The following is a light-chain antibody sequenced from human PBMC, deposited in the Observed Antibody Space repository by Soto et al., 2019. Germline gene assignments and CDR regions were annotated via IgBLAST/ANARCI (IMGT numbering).Light chain of an antibody. Sequence: QLVLAQPPSASGSPGQSVTISCTGTSSDVGAYNYVSWYQQHPGKAPKLIIYDVSQRPSGVPDRFSGSKSGNTASLTVSGLQAEDEAVYYCNSFAGSAHVVFGGGTQLTVL. CDR2: DVS. CDR1: SSDVGAYNY. V-gene: IGLV2-8*01. J-gene: IGLJ2*01. CDR3: NSFAGSAHVV.